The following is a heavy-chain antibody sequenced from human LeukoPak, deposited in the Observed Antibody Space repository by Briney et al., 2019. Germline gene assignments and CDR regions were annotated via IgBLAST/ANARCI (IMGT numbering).Heavy chain of an antibody. J-gene: IGHJ5*02. Sequence: SETLSLTCTVSGGSISSGSYYWSWIRQPAGKGLEWIGRIYTSGSTNYNPSLKSRVTISVDTSKNQFSLKLSSVTAADTAVYYCARERSMVRGMSWFDPWGQGTLVIVSS. CDR3: ARERSMVRGMSWFDP. CDR2: IYTSGST. CDR1: GGSISSGSYY. D-gene: IGHD3-10*01. V-gene: IGHV4-61*02.